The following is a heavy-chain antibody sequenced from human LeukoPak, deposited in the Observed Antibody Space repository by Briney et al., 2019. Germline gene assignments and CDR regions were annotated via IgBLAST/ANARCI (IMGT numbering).Heavy chain of an antibody. D-gene: IGHD2-15*01. V-gene: IGHV4-39*07. CDR1: GGSISSSSYY. CDR3: ARERGYSYAFDI. CDR2: IYYSGST. Sequence: SETLSLTCTVSGGSISSSSYYWGSIRQPPGKGLEWIGSIYYSGSTYYNPSLKSRVTISVDTSKNQFSLKLSSVTAADTAVYYCARERGYSYAFDIWGQGTMVTVSS. J-gene: IGHJ3*02.